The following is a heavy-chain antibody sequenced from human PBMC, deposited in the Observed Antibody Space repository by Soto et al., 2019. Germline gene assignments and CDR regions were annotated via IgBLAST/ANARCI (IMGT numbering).Heavy chain of an antibody. Sequence: EVQLVESGGGLVKPGGSLRLSCAASGFTFSSYSFNWVRQAPGKGLEWVSIITPTSTFISYADSVRGRFTISRDNAKNSLYLQTDRLAPGYTAVYYRAIARSTVWSAEDWGPATLVTVSS. CDR2: ITPTSTFI. CDR1: GFTFSSYS. D-gene: IGHD1-26*01. CDR3: AIARSTVWSAED. J-gene: IGHJ4*02. V-gene: IGHV3-21*06.